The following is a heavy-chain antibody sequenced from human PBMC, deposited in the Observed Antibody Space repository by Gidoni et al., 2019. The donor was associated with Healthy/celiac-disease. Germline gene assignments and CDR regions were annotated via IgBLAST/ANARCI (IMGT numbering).Heavy chain of an antibody. CDR3: ARDSRDDAFDI. Sequence: EVQLVESGGGLIQPGGSLRLSCAASGFTVSSNYRSWVRQAPGTGLAWVSVISSGGSTYYADSVQGRFTISRDNSKNTLYLQMNSLRAEDTAVYSCARDSRDDAFDIWGQGTMVPVSS. D-gene: IGHD6-6*01. CDR1: GFTVSSNY. CDR2: ISSGGST. V-gene: IGHV3-53*01. J-gene: IGHJ3*02.